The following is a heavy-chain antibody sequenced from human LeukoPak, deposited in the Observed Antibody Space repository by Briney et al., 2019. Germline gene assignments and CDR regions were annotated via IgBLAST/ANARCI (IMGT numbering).Heavy chain of an antibody. V-gene: IGHV4-39*01. D-gene: IGHD3-10*01. J-gene: IGHJ4*02. CDR2: IYYSGST. CDR3: ARRWGGKGSGLYDS. Sequence: SETLSLTCTVSGGSISSTNYYWGWIRQPPGKGLEWIGSIYYSGSTYYNPSLKSRVTISVDTSKNQFSLKLSSVTAADTAVYYCARRWGGKGSGLYDSWGQGTLVIVSS. CDR1: GGSISSTNYY.